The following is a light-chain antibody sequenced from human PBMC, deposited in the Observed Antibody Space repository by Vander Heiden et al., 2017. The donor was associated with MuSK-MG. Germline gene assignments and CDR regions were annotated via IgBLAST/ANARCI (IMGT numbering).Light chain of an antibody. CDR3: QQDDSTPPHT. V-gene: IGKV1-NL1*01. CDR1: QGISNS. J-gene: IGKJ4*01. CDR2: AAS. Sequence: DIQMTQSPSSLSASVGDRVTISCRASQGISNSLAWYQQKPGKAPKLLLYAASRLESGVPSRFSGSGSGTDYTLTISSLQPEDFAAYYCQQDDSTPPHTFGGGTKVEIK.